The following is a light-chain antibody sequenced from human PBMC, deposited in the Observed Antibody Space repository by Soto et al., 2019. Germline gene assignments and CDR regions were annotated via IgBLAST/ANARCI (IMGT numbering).Light chain of an antibody. V-gene: IGLV2-23*01. CDR2: EGN. J-gene: IGLJ1*01. Sequence: QSALTQPASVSGSPGQSITISCTGTSSDIGSNNLVSWYQQHPGKAPKLIIYEGNKRPSGVSNRFSGSKSGNTASLTISGLQTEDEADYYCCSYAGGTTYVFGAGTKLTVL. CDR1: SSDIGSNNL. CDR3: CSYAGGTTYV.